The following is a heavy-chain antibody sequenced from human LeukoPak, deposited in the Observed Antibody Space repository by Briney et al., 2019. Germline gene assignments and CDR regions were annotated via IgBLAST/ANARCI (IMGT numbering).Heavy chain of an antibody. CDR1: GFTFSSYW. Sequence: GGSLRLSCAASGFTFSSYWMHWVRQAPGKGLVWVSRINSDGSSTSYADSVKGRFTISRDNAKNTLYLQMNSLRAEDTAVYYCARSSSWPPHGMDVWGQGTTVTVSS. CDR2: INSDGSST. CDR3: ARSSSWPPHGMDV. V-gene: IGHV3-74*01. J-gene: IGHJ6*02. D-gene: IGHD6-13*01.